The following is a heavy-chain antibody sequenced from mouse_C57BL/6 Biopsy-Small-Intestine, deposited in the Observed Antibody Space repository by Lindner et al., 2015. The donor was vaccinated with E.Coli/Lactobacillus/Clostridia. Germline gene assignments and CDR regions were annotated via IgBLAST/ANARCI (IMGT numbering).Heavy chain of an antibody. CDR1: VFTFSDYG. CDR2: ISSGSSTI. Sequence: VQLQESGGGLVKPGGSLKLSCAASVFTFSDYGMHWVRQAPEKGLEWVAYISSGSSTIYYADTVKGRFTISRDNAKNALFLQMTSLRSEDTAMYYCARKSPYYGSSYTYWYFDVWGTGTTVTVSS. D-gene: IGHD1-1*01. CDR3: ARKSPYYGSSYTYWYFDV. J-gene: IGHJ1*03. V-gene: IGHV5-17*01.